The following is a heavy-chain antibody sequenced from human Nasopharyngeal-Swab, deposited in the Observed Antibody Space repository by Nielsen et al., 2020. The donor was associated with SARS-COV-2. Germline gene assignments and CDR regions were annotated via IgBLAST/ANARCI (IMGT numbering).Heavy chain of an antibody. V-gene: IGHV5-51*01. D-gene: IGHD2-2*01. CDR1: GYSFTSYW. J-gene: IGHJ6*02. Sequence: GSLRLSCKGSGYSFTSYWIGWVRQMPGKGLEWMGIIYPGDSDTRYSPSFQGQVTISADKSISTAYLQWSSLKASDTAMYYCARFYCSSTSCPDYYGMDVWGQGTTVTVSS. CDR2: IYPGDSDT. CDR3: ARFYCSSTSCPDYYGMDV.